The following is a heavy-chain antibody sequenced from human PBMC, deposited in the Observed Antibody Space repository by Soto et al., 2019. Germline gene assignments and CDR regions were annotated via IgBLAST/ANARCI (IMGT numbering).Heavy chain of an antibody. CDR3: AKDGNVYSSGWYAPSLDY. Sequence: QVQLVESGGGVVQPGRSLRLSCAASGFTFSSYGMHWVRQAPGKGLEWVAVISYDGSNTYYGDTVKGRFTISRDNSKNTXSLQRNSLRAEDTAVYYCAKDGNVYSSGWYAPSLDYWGQGTLVTVSS. J-gene: IGHJ4*02. V-gene: IGHV3-30*18. D-gene: IGHD6-19*01. CDR2: ISYDGSNT. CDR1: GFTFSSYG.